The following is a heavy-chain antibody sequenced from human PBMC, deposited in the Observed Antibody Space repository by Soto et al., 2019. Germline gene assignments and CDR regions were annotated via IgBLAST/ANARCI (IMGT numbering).Heavy chain of an antibody. CDR3: ASFDYGDYFVDY. CDR1: GGSISSGDYY. J-gene: IGHJ4*02. Sequence: SETLSLTCTVSGGSISSGDYYWSWIRQPPGKGLEWIGYIYYSGSTYYNPSLKSRVTISVDTSNNQFSLKLSSVTAADTAVYYCASFDYGDYFVDYWGQGTLVTVSS. CDR2: IYYSGST. D-gene: IGHD4-17*01. V-gene: IGHV4-30-4*01.